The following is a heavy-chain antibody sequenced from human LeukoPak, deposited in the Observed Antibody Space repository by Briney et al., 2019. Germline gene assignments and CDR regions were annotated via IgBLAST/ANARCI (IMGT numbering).Heavy chain of an antibody. D-gene: IGHD3-10*01. CDR3: ARENGGPFDY. CDR1: GFTLSSYA. J-gene: IGHJ4*02. V-gene: IGHV3-30*04. CDR2: ISYDGSNK. Sequence: GGSLRLSCAASGFTLSSYAMHWVRQAPGKGLEWVAVISYDGSNKYYADSVKGRFTISRDNSKNTLYLQMNSLRAEDTAVYYCARENGGPFDYWGQGTLVAVSS.